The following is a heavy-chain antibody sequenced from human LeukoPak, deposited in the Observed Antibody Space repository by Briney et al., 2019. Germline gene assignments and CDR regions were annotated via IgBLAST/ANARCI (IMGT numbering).Heavy chain of an antibody. CDR2: ISGSGGST. CDR1: GFTFNNFA. D-gene: IGHD3-22*01. Sequence: GGSLRLSCAASGFTFNNFAMSWVRQAPGKGLEWVSAISGSGGSTYYADSVKGRFTISRDNSKNTLYLQMNSLRAEDTAVYYCAKASAMIVVVSKHFDYWGQGTLVTVSS. V-gene: IGHV3-23*01. J-gene: IGHJ4*02. CDR3: AKASAMIVVVSKHFDY.